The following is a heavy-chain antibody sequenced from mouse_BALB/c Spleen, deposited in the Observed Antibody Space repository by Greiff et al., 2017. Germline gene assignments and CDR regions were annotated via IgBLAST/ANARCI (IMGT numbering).Heavy chain of an antibody. Sequence: QVQLQQSGAELVRPGTSVKVSCKASGYAFTNYLIEWVKQRPGQGLEWIGVINPGSGGTNYNEKFKGKATLTADKSSSTAYMQLSSLTSDDSAVYFCARGSGYSAWFAYWGQGTLVTVSA. CDR3: ARGSGYSAWFAY. CDR2: INPGSGGT. J-gene: IGHJ3*01. V-gene: IGHV1-54*01. D-gene: IGHD3-1*01. CDR1: GYAFTNYL.